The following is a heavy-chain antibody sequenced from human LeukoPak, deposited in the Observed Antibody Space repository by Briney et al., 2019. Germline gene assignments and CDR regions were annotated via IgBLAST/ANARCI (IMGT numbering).Heavy chain of an antibody. Sequence: GGSLRLSCTASGFTFSSFSMNWVRQAPGKGLEWVSSISSSSSYIYYADSVKGRFTISRDNAKNSLYLQMNSLRADDTAVYYCARDVQVATIYPLDYWGQGILVTVSP. J-gene: IGHJ4*02. CDR2: ISSSSSYI. V-gene: IGHV3-21*01. D-gene: IGHD5-12*01. CDR3: ARDVQVATIYPLDY. CDR1: GFTFSSFS.